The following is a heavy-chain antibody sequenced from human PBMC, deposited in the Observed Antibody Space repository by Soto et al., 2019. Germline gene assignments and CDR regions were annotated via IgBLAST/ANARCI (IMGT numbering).Heavy chain of an antibody. J-gene: IGHJ5*02. CDR3: ARDRSPTVAGTIWFDP. CDR1: GYTFTSYG. V-gene: IGHV1-18*01. D-gene: IGHD6-19*01. Sequence: ASVKVSCKVSGYTFTSYGISWVRQAPGQGLEWMGWISAYNGTTNYAQKLQGRATMTTDTSTSTAYMELRSLRSDDTAVYYCARDRSPTVAGTIWFDPWGQGTLVTVSS. CDR2: ISAYNGTT.